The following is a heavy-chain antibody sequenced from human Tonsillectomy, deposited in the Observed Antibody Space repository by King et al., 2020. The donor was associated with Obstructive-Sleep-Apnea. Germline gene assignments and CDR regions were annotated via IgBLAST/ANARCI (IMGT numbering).Heavy chain of an antibody. CDR3: TTAHGSYDFWSGYYSFDY. CDR2: IKSKAEGGTT. Sequence: VQLVESGGGLVKPGGSLRLSCAASGFTFSNAWMSWVRQAPRRGLEWVGRIKSKAEGGTTDYTAPVKGRFTISRDDSKNTLYLQMNSLNIEDTAVYYCTTAHGSYDFWSGYYSFDYWGQGTLVTVSS. V-gene: IGHV3-15*01. CDR1: GFTFSNAW. D-gene: IGHD3-3*01. J-gene: IGHJ4*02.